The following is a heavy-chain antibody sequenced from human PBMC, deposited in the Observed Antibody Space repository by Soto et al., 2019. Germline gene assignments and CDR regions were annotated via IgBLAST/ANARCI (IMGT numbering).Heavy chain of an antibody. D-gene: IGHD3-3*01. J-gene: IGHJ5*02. CDR3: ARTSPSYDFWSGFLNWFDP. Sequence: SGPTLVNPTETLTLTCTVSGFSLSNARMGVSWIRQPPGKALEWLAHIFSNDEKSYSTSLKSRLTISKDTSKSQVVLTMTNMDPVDTATYYCARTSPSYDFWSGFLNWFDPWGQGTLVTVSS. CDR2: IFSNDEK. CDR1: GFSLSNARMG. V-gene: IGHV2-26*01.